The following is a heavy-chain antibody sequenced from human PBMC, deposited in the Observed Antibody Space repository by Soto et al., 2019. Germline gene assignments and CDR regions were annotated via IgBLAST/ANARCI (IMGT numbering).Heavy chain of an antibody. V-gene: IGHV3-30-3*01. CDR1: GFTFSSYA. D-gene: IGHD4-17*01. CDR3: ARDWGFGPYGDYYYYYGMDV. Sequence: QVQLVESGGGVVQPGRSLRLSCAASGFTFSSYAMHWVRQAPGKGLEWVAVISYDGSNKYYADSVKGRFTISRDNSKNTLYLQMNSLRAEDTAVYYCARDWGFGPYGDYYYYYGMDVWGQGTTVTVSS. J-gene: IGHJ6*02. CDR2: ISYDGSNK.